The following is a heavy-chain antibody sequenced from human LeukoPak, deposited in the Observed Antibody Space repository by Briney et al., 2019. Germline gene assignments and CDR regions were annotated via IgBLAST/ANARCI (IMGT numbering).Heavy chain of an antibody. J-gene: IGHJ5*02. CDR3: ARDSLRAPENKSCAGRVSENWFAP. Sequence: ASVNVSCKAAGYTFTGYYMHWVRQAAGQGRGWVGLINPNSGGTNYAQKLEGRVNIPRDTSISPAYMELSSLRSDDTAVYYCARDSLRAPENKSCAGRVSENWFAPWRQGTLVTVSS. CDR2: INPNSGGT. D-gene: IGHD3-10*01. CDR1: GYTFTGYY. V-gene: IGHV1-2*02.